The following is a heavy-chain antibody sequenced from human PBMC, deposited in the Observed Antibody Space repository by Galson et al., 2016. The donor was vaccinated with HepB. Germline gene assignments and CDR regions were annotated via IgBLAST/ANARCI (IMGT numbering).Heavy chain of an antibody. CDR2: VYYSGAT. J-gene: IGHJ3*01. V-gene: IGHV4-59*01. D-gene: IGHD4-23*01. Sequence: SETLSLTCTVSGGSINYYWSWIRQAPGKGLEWIGYVYYSGATKYNPSLESRVTISIDTSKNMLSVKLNSVTTADTAVYYCARGAVITYDVFDVWGPGTAVTVSS. CDR1: GGSINYY. CDR3: ARGAVITYDVFDV.